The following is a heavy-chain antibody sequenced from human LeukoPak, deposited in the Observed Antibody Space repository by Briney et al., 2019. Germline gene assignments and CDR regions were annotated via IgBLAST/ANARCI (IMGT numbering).Heavy chain of an antibody. J-gene: IGHJ5*02. D-gene: IGHD3-3*01. CDR1: GYTLTELS. Sequence: ASVKVSCKVSGYTLTELSMHWVRQAPGKGLEWMGGFDPEDGETIYAQKFQGRVTMTEDTSTDTAYMELSSLRSEDTAVYYCAVFGVVNNWFDPWGQGTLVTVSS. V-gene: IGHV1-24*01. CDR3: AVFGVVNNWFDP. CDR2: FDPEDGET.